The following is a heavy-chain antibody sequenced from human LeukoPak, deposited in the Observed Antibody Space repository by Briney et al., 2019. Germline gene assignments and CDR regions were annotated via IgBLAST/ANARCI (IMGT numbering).Heavy chain of an antibody. CDR3: ARVLSSGYSPFDY. V-gene: IGHV3-11*01. CDR2: ISSTGASM. CDR1: GFTFSDYY. J-gene: IGHJ4*02. D-gene: IGHD3-22*01. Sequence: PGGSLRLSCAASGFTFSDYYMTYIRQAPGKGLEWLSYISSTGASMYYADSVKGRFTISRDNGKNSLSLQMNSLRAEDTAVYYCARVLSSGYSPFDYWGQGIPVTVSS.